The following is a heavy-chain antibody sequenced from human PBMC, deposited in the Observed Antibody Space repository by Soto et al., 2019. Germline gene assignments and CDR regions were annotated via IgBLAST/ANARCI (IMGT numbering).Heavy chain of an antibody. D-gene: IGHD6-19*01. CDR1: GGSISSGGYY. Sequence: QVQLQESGPGLVKPSQTLSLTCTVSGGSISSGGYYWSWIRQHPGKGLEWIGYIYYSGSTYYNPSLKSRVTIAVDTAKNQCSLKLSSVTAADTAVYYGASNVRLGPLGYWGQGTLVTVSS. CDR2: IYYSGST. CDR3: ASNVRLGPLGY. V-gene: IGHV4-31*03. J-gene: IGHJ4*02.